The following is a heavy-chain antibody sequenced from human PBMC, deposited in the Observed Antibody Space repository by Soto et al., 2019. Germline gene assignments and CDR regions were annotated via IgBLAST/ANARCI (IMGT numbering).Heavy chain of an antibody. Sequence: GGSLRLSCAASGFTFGNAWMNWVRQAPGKGLEWVGRIKSKIHGGTTDYAAPVRGRLTISRDDSKNTLYLQMNSLKTEDTAVYYCTTVLGPSYCSGGSCYYAFDIWGQGTMVTVSS. V-gene: IGHV3-15*07. D-gene: IGHD2-15*01. CDR1: GFTFGNAW. J-gene: IGHJ3*02. CDR3: TTVLGPSYCSGGSCYYAFDI. CDR2: IKSKIHGGTT.